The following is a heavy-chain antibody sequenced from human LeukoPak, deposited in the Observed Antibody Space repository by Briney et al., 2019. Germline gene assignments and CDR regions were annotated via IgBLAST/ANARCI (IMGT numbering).Heavy chain of an antibody. CDR3: ARDRSSGWSLPFDP. D-gene: IGHD6-19*01. CDR1: GFTFSSYS. Sequence: PGGSLRLSCTASGFTFSSYSMNWVRQAPGKGLEWVSSISSSSSYIYYADSVKGRFTISRDNAKNSLYLQMNSLRAEDTAVYYCARDRSSGWSLPFDPWGQGTLVTVSS. J-gene: IGHJ5*02. V-gene: IGHV3-21*01. CDR2: ISSSSSYI.